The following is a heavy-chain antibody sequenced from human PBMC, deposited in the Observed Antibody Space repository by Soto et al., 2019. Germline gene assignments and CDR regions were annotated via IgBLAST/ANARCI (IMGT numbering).Heavy chain of an antibody. Sequence: PSETLSLTCAVSGDSIIGIYHWAWIRQSPGRGLEWIARIYHTGTTYYTPSLESRVTISVDTSKNQFSLRLSSVTAADSAVYYCARASIAAPKRFYYYYYGMDVWGQGTTVTVSS. J-gene: IGHJ6*02. CDR2: IYHTGTT. CDR1: GDSIIGIYH. V-gene: IGHV4-38-2*01. CDR3: ARASIAAPKRFYYYYYGMDV. D-gene: IGHD6-6*01.